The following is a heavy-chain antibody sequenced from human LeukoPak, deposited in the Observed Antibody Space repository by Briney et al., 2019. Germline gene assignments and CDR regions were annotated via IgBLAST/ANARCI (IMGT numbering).Heavy chain of an antibody. V-gene: IGHV3-74*03. J-gene: IGHJ4*02. CDR2: INSDDTSA. CDR3: ARYYGGRFDY. Sequence: PGGSLRLSCAASGFTFSSYWMHWVRQTPEKGLVWVARINSDDTSAMYTDSVKGRFTISTDNAKSTLYLQMNSLRAEEDTAVYYCARYYGGRFDYWGQGTLVTVSS. CDR1: GFTFSSYW. D-gene: IGHD4-23*01.